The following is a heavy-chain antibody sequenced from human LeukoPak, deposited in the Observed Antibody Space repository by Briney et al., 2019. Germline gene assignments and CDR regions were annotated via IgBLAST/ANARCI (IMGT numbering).Heavy chain of an antibody. CDR1: GGSISSSSYY. V-gene: IGHV4-39*01. CDR2: FYYSGNT. CDR3: ARTAGVAVAGSRQYFDY. D-gene: IGHD6-19*01. J-gene: IGHJ4*02. Sequence: KPSETLSLTCSVSGGSISSSSYYWGWIRQPPGKGLEWIGSFYYSGNTCYNPSLKSRVTISVDTSKNEFSLKLRSVTAADTAVYYCARTAGVAVAGSRQYFDYWGQGTLVTVSS.